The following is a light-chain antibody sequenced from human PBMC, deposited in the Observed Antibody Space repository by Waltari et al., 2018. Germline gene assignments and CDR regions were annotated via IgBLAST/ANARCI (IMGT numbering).Light chain of an antibody. Sequence: SYDLTQPPSVSVSPGQTASITCSGDRLGLKYVSWYQQSPVQSHVLPIYQDNKRPSGSPGRFSGSNSGNTATLTISGTQAMDEADDYCQAWDSGTVVFGGGTKLTVL. CDR3: QAWDSGTVV. J-gene: IGLJ2*01. CDR2: QDN. V-gene: IGLV3-1*01. CDR1: RLGLKY.